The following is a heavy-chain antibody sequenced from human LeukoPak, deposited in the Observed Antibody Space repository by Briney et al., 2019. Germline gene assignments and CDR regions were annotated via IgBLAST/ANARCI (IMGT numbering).Heavy chain of an antibody. CDR1: GGSVNSGSFY. Sequence: ASETLSLTCTVSGGSVNSGSFYWSWIRQPPGKGLEWIGYIYYSGSTNYNPSLKSRVTISLDTSNNQFSLKLSSVTAADTAVYYCARRPTGIDYWGQGTLVTVSS. CDR2: IYYSGST. D-gene: IGHD4-17*01. CDR3: ARRPTGIDY. V-gene: IGHV4-61*01. J-gene: IGHJ4*02.